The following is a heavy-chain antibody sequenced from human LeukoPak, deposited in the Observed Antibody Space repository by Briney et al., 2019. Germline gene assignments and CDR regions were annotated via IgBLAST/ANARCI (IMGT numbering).Heavy chain of an antibody. D-gene: IGHD2-21*01. CDR2: ISTSSSTI. CDR3: VRDKGLAVR. Sequence: GGSLRLSCAASGFTFSNYGIHWVRQAPGKGLEWVSFISTSSSTIYYADSVKGRFAISRDNAKNSLDLQMNSLRDEDTAVYYCVRDKGLAVRWGQGTPVTVSS. J-gene: IGHJ4*02. CDR1: GFTFSNYG. V-gene: IGHV3-48*02.